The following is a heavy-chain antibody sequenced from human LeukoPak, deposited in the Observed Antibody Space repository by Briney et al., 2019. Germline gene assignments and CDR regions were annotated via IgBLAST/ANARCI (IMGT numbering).Heavy chain of an antibody. CDR1: GYTFTGYY. D-gene: IGHD5-24*01. CDR3: ARGMATANDAFDI. V-gene: IGHV1-2*06. Sequence: ASVKVFCKASGYTFTGYYMHWVRQAPGQGLEWMGRINPYSGGTNYAQKFQGGVTMTRDTSISTAYMELSRLRSDDTAVYYCARGMATANDAFDIWGQGTMVTVSS. CDR2: INPYSGGT. J-gene: IGHJ3*02.